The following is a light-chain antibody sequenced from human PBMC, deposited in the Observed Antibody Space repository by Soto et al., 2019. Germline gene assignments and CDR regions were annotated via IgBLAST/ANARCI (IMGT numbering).Light chain of an antibody. CDR1: QSINTW. Sequence: DIQMTQSPSTLSASVGDRVTITCRASQSINTWLAWYQQKPGKAPKLLIYRASTLESGVPSRVSGIRSGTEFTLTISSLQPDDFSPYYCHHYNTYSGTFGPGTKVDI. CDR2: RAS. CDR3: HHYNTYSGT. J-gene: IGKJ3*01. V-gene: IGKV1-5*03.